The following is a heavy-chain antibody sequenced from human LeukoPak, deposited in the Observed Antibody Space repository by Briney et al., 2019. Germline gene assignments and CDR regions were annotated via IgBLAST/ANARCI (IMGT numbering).Heavy chain of an antibody. J-gene: IGHJ5*02. CDR2: MNPNSGKT. CDR3: ARGIGFLDASLDP. Sequence: ASVKVSCKASGYTFTSYDINWVRQATGQGLEWMGWMNPNSGKTDYAQKFQGRVTMTRNTSISTAYMELSSLRSEDTAVYYCARGIGFLDASLDPWGQGTLVTVSS. CDR1: GYTFTSYD. D-gene: IGHD3-3*02. V-gene: IGHV1-8*01.